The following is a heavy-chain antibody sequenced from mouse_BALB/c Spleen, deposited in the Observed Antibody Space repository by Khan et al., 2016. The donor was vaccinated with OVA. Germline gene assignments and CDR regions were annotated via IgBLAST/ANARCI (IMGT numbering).Heavy chain of an antibody. J-gene: IGHJ1*01. CDR2: IWAGGST. CDR1: GFSLTSYG. CDR3: ARYSGNYGWYFDV. D-gene: IGHD2-1*01. V-gene: IGHV2-9*02. Sequence: QVRLQQSGPAMVAPSQSLSITCTVSGFSLTSYGVHWVRQPPGKGLAWLGVIWAGGSTNYNSALMSRLRISKDNSKSQVFLKMNSLQTDDTAMYYCARYSGNYGWYFDVWGAGTTVTVSS.